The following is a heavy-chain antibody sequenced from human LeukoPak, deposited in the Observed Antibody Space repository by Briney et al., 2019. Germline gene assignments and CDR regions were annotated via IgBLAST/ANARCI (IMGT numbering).Heavy chain of an antibody. CDR3: AKVGGSYAGPHDNWFDP. CDR2: ISGGGGNT. Sequence: PGGSLRLSCAASRFTFSSYSMSWVRQAPGKGLEWVSTISGGGGNTYYADSVKGRFTISRDNSKNTLYLQMNSLRAEDTAVYYCAKVGGSYAGPHDNWFDPWGQGTLVTVSS. J-gene: IGHJ5*02. D-gene: IGHD1-26*01. CDR1: RFTFSSYS. V-gene: IGHV3-23*01.